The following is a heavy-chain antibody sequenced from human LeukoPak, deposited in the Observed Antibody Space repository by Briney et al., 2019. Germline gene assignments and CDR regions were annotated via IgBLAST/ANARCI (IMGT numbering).Heavy chain of an antibody. CDR3: AREDITIFGVVMGDYYGMDI. Sequence: GGSLRLSCAASGFTVSSNYMSWVRQAPGKGLEWVSVIYSGGSTYYADSVKGRFTISRDNSKNTLYLQMSSLRAEDTAVYYCAREDITIFGVVMGDYYGMDIWGQGTTVTVSS. V-gene: IGHV3-66*01. CDR2: IYSGGST. CDR1: GFTVSSNY. J-gene: IGHJ6*02. D-gene: IGHD3-3*01.